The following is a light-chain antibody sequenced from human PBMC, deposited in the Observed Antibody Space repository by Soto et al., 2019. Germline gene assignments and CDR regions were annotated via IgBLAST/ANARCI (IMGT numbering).Light chain of an antibody. CDR3: SSYTSSSTVV. J-gene: IGLJ2*01. V-gene: IGLV2-14*01. CDR2: DVS. Sequence: QSALTQPASVSGSPGQSITISCTGTSSDVGGYNYVSWYQQHPGKAPKLMIYDVSNRPSGVSNRFSGSKSGNTASLTISGLQAEDEADYYCSSYTSSSTVVFAGETKVTVL. CDR1: SSDVGGYNY.